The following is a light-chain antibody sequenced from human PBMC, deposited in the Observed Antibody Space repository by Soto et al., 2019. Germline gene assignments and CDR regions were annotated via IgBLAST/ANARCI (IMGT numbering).Light chain of an antibody. CDR1: QGISSS. Sequence: IELTQSPATLSASLGDRATLTCRASQGISSSLAWYQQKPGQAPKLLSYAASTLQSGVPSRFRGSGSGTDFTLTISSLQPEDFATYYCQKYNSALWTFGQGTKVDIK. CDR3: QKYNSALWT. J-gene: IGKJ1*01. V-gene: IGKV1-9*01. CDR2: AAS.